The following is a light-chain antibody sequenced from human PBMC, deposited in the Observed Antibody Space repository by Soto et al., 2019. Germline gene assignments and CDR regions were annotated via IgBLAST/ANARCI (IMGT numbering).Light chain of an antibody. Sequence: DIQMTQSPSSLSASVGDRVTITCRASQSISSYLNWYQQKPGKAPKLLIYAASSLQSGVPSRFSGSGSGTDFTLTISSLQPEDFATYYCQQSYSTPPGWTFGPGTKVEIK. CDR3: QQSYSTPPGWT. V-gene: IGKV1-39*01. J-gene: IGKJ1*01. CDR2: AAS. CDR1: QSISSY.